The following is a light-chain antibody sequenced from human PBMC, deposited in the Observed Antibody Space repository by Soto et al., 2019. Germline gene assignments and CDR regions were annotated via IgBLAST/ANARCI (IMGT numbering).Light chain of an antibody. CDR3: QQYYSPPYT. J-gene: IGKJ2*01. Sequence: VMTQSPDSLAVSLGERATINCKSSQSVLYSSNNKNDLGWYQQKPGQPPKLLIYWASTRESGVPDRFSGSWSGTDVTLTINSLQAEDVAVYCCQQYYSPPYTFGQGTKLEI. CDR2: WAS. V-gene: IGKV4-1*01. CDR1: QSVLYSSNNKND.